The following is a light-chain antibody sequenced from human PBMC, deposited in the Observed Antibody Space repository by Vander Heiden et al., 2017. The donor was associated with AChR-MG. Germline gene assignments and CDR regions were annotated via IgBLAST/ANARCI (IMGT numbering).Light chain of an antibody. CDR2: DVS. CDR1: SALLDNDQF. V-gene: IGLV2-14*01. J-gene: IGLJ2*01. Sequence: QSALTQPASVSGSPGQSITISCTGASALLDNDQFVSWYQQHPGRPPKLIIYDVSKRPSGVASRFSGSKSGSTASLTISGVQPEDEAEYYCASYTGSDSPFVLFGGGTNLIVL. CDR3: ASYTGSDSPFVL.